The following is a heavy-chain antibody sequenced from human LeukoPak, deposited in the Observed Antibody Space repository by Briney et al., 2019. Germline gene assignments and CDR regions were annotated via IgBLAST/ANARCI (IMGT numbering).Heavy chain of an antibody. V-gene: IGHV4-59*08. D-gene: IGHD1-26*01. J-gene: IGHJ4*02. CDR1: GGSISSYY. CDR3: PRGSGSYSYLFDY. CDR2: IYYSGST. Sequence: PSESLSLTCTVSGGSISSYYWSWIRQPPGKGLEWIGYIYYSGSTNYNPSLKSRVTISVDTPKNQFSLKLSSVTAADTAVYYCPRGSGSYSYLFDYWGQGTLVTVSS.